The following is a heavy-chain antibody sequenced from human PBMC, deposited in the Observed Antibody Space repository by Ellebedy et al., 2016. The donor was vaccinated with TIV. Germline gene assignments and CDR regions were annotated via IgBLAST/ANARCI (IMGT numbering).Heavy chain of an antibody. CDR2: IKQDGSEK. V-gene: IGHV3-7*03. CDR1: GFNFARFD. Sequence: GESLKISCAASGFNFARFDMSWVRQAPGKGLEWVANIKQDGSEKYYVDSVKGRFTISRDNAKNSLYLQMNSLRAEDTAVYYCAGRAYNWNDGSLFDYWGQGTLVTVSS. D-gene: IGHD1-1*01. J-gene: IGHJ4*02. CDR3: AGRAYNWNDGSLFDY.